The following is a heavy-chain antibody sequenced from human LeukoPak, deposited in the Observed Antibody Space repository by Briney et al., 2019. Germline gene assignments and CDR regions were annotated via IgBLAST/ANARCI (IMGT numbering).Heavy chain of an antibody. CDR2: IGTSSSSI. D-gene: IGHD3-22*01. CDR3: AEGSPDSFSYDASGFSLGY. Sequence: GGSLRLSCAASGFAFNSYNMIWVRQAPGKGLEWISYIGTSSSSIKYADSVKGRFTLSRDNAKRSLYLQMNSLRPEDTAVYYCAEGSPDSFSYDASGFSLGYWGQGTLVTVSS. J-gene: IGHJ4*02. CDR1: GFAFNSYN. V-gene: IGHV3-48*01.